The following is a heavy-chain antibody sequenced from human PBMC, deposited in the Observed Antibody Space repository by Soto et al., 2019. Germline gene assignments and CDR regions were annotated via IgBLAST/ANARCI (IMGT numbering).Heavy chain of an antibody. Sequence: QVQLVESGGGVVQPGRSLRLSCAASGFNFNNDGMHWVRQAPGKGLEWVAFIWFNGINKYYAESVKGRFAISRDNSENSLFLPMDSLRVDDTGVYYCVPDGDFSSGFGKDYWGQGTLVTVSS. CDR3: VPDGDFSSGFGKDY. CDR2: IWFNGINK. D-gene: IGHD3-16*01. J-gene: IGHJ4*02. V-gene: IGHV3-33*01. CDR1: GFNFNNDG.